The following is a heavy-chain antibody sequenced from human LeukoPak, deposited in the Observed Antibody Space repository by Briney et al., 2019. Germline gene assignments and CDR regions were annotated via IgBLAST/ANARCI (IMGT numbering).Heavy chain of an antibody. Sequence: SVKVSCKSSGATFSSYAISWVRQAPGQGLEWMGRIIPIFGTANYAHKFQGRVTITTDESTTTDYMELSSLRSEDTAVYYCATMPPRFKVVTAIHGYWGQGTLVTVSS. J-gene: IGHJ4*02. CDR1: GATFSSYA. D-gene: IGHD2-21*02. CDR2: IIPIFGTA. CDR3: ATMPPRFKVVTAIHGY. V-gene: IGHV1-69*05.